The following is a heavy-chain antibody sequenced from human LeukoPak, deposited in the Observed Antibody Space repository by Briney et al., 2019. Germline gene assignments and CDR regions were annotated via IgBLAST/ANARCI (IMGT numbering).Heavy chain of an antibody. Sequence: GESLKISCKGSDYTFTNNWIAWVRQLPGQGLEWMGIIYPGDSDTRYSPSFQGQVTISADKSISTAYLQWNNLKASDTAMYYCARGVGSTYLDYWGLGTLVTVSS. V-gene: IGHV5-51*01. CDR1: DYTFTNNW. CDR3: ARGVGSTYLDY. CDR2: IYPGDSDT. D-gene: IGHD1-26*01. J-gene: IGHJ4*02.